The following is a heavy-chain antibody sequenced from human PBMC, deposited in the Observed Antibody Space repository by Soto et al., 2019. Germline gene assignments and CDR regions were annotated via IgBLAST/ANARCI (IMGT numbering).Heavy chain of an antibody. CDR2: VNSDETTT. V-gene: IGHV3-74*01. J-gene: IGHJ4*02. D-gene: IGHD2-8*01. CDR3: ARVGTGMYDFDD. CDR1: GFTFSSYW. Sequence: EVQLVESGGGLVQTGGSLRLSCAASGFTFSSYWMHWVRQAPGEGLVWVSRVNSDETTTSYAESVQGRFTITRDNARNTLYRQMNSLRAEDTAVYYCARVGTGMYDFDDGGKGTLVTFS.